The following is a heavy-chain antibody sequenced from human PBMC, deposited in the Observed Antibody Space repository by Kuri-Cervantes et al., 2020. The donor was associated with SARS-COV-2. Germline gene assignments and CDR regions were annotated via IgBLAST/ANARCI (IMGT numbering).Heavy chain of an antibody. D-gene: IGHD6-13*01. Sequence: GESLKISCSASGFIFREYTMNWVRQAPGKGLEWVAVISYDGSNKYYADSVKGRFTISRDNSKNTLYLQMNSLRAEDTAVYYCARSWGIAAAGTGGYWGQGTLVTVSS. J-gene: IGHJ4*02. V-gene: IGHV3-30*04. CDR1: GFIFREYT. CDR2: ISYDGSNK. CDR3: ARSWGIAAAGTGGY.